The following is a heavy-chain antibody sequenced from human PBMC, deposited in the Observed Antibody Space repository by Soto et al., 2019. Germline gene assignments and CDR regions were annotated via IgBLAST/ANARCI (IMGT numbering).Heavy chain of an antibody. CDR2: IYHNGYT. V-gene: IGHV4-4*02. CDR1: GGSISSSNW. D-gene: IGHD2-2*01. CDR3: AKLAGYCSGTSCYGNYAMDV. Sequence: SETLSLTCAVSGGSISSSNWWTWVRQPPGKGLEWIGEIYHNGYTNYNPSLKSRVTISIDKSNNQFSLNLTSVTAADTAVYYCAKLAGYCSGTSCYGNYAMDVWGQGNTVTVS. J-gene: IGHJ6*02.